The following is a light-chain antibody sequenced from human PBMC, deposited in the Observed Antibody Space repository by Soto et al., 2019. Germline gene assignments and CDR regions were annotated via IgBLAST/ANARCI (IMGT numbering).Light chain of an antibody. Sequence: EIVLTQSPATLSLSPGERATLSCRASQSVNTNLAWYQQIPGQAPRLLFYDASSRATGIPARFSGSGSGTDFTLTISSLEPEDFAVYYCQQRTNPITFGQGTRLEIK. CDR3: QQRTNPIT. CDR1: QSVNTN. CDR2: DAS. V-gene: IGKV3-11*01. J-gene: IGKJ5*01.